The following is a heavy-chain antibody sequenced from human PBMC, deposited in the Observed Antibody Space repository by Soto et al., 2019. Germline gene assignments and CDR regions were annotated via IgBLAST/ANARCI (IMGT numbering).Heavy chain of an antibody. J-gene: IGHJ4*02. CDR2: INHSGST. CDR1: GGSFSGYY. CDR3: ARDKITGLFDY. Sequence: PSETLSLTCAVYGGSFSGYYWTLIRQPPGTGLEWIGEINHSGSTNYNPSLKSRVTISVDTSKNQFPLKLTSVTAADTAVYYCARDKITGLFDYWGQGTLVTVSS. D-gene: IGHD2-8*02. V-gene: IGHV4-34*01.